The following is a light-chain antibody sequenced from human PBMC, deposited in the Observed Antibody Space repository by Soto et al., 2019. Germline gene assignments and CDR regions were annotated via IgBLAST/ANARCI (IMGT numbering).Light chain of an antibody. CDR3: QQYNNWPPLYT. J-gene: IGKJ2*01. V-gene: IGKV3-15*01. CDR1: QSVRSN. Sequence: EIVMTQSPATLSVSPGERVTLSCWASQSVRSNLAWYQRKPGQAPRLLIYGASTRASDIPARFSGSGSGTDFTLTISSLQSEDFAVYYCQQYNNWPPLYTFGQGTKLEVK. CDR2: GAS.